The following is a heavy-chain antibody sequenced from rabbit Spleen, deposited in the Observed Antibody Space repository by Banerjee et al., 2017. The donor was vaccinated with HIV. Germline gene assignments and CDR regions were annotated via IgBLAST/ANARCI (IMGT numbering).Heavy chain of an antibody. Sequence: QEQLVESGGGLVQPTGSLTLTCKASGFSFGDRDVMCWVRQAPGKGLEWIACINAATGKPVCATWAKGRFTISRTSSTTVTLRMTSLTAADRAAYFCARDLVGVIGWNFRLWGPGTLVTVS. V-gene: IGHV1S45*01. CDR3: ARDLVGVIGWNFRL. D-gene: IGHD1-1*01. J-gene: IGHJ4*01. CDR2: INAATGKP. CDR1: GFSFGDRDV.